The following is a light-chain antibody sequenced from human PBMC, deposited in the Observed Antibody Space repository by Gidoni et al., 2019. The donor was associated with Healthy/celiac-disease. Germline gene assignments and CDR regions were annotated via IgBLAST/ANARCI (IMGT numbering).Light chain of an antibody. J-gene: IGKJ4*01. CDR1: QSVLYSSNNKNY. V-gene: IGKV4-1*01. CDR2: WAS. Sequence: DIVMTQSPDSLAVSLGERATINCKSSQSVLYSSNNKNYLAWYQQKPGQPPKLLIYWASTRESGVPERFSGSGSGTDFTLTISRLQAEDVAGYYCQQYYSTPPTFGGGTKVEIK. CDR3: QQYYSTPPT.